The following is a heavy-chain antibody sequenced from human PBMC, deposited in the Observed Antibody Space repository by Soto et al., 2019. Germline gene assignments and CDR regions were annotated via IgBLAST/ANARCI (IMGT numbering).Heavy chain of an antibody. D-gene: IGHD2-15*01. CDR3: AKNSVVVVAATKYYYYYMDV. Sequence: GGSLRLSCAASGFTFSSYAMSWVRQAPGKGLEWVSAISGSGGSTYYADSVKGRFTIFRDNSKNTLYLQMNSLRAEDTAVYYCAKNSVVVVAATKYYYYYMDVWGKGTTVTVSS. J-gene: IGHJ6*03. CDR2: ISGSGGST. CDR1: GFTFSSYA. V-gene: IGHV3-23*01.